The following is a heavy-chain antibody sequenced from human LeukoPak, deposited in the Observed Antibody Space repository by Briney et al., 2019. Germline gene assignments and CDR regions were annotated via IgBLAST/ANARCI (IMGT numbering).Heavy chain of an antibody. CDR2: IRYDGSNK. D-gene: IGHD6-19*01. V-gene: IGHV3-30*02. CDR3: VKAGGSGWDPFDY. Sequence: PGGSLRLSCAASGFTFSSYGMHWVRRPPGKGLEWVTFIRYDGSNKYYADSVKGRFTFSRDNSKNTLYLQMNSLRAEDTAVYYCVKAGGSGWDPFDYWGQGTLVTVSS. CDR1: GFTFSSYG. J-gene: IGHJ4*02.